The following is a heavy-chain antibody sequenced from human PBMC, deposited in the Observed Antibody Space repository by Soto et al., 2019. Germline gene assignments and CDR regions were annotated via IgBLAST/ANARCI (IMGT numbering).Heavy chain of an antibody. CDR1: GFTFSSDA. V-gene: IGHV3-23*01. CDR3: AKGGYSNYRADF. CDR2: ISGSGGST. D-gene: IGHD4-4*01. Sequence: GGSLRLSCAASGFTFSSDAMTWVRQAPGKGLEWVSAISGSGGSTFYADSVKGRFTISRDNSKNTLYLQMNSLRAEDTAVYYCAKGGYSNYRADFWGQGTLVTVSS. J-gene: IGHJ4*02.